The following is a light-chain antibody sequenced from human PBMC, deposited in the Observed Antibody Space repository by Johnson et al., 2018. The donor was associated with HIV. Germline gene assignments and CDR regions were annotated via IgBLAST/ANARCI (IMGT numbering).Light chain of an antibody. Sequence: QSVLTQPPSVSAAPGQKVTISCSGSSSNIGNNYVSWNQQLPGTAPKLLIYENNMRPSGIPDRFSGSKSGTSATLGIAGLQTGDEADYYCGTWHNSLSTGGVFGTGTKVTVL. V-gene: IGLV1-51*02. J-gene: IGLJ1*01. CDR2: ENN. CDR3: GTWHNSLSTGGV. CDR1: SSNIGNNY.